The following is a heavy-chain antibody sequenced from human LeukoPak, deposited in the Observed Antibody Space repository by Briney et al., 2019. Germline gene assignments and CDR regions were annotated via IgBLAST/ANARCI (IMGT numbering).Heavy chain of an antibody. Sequence: PSETLSLTCAVSGGSISSSNWWSWVRQPPGKGLEWIGEIYHSGSTNYNPSLKSRVTISVDKSKNQFSLKLSSVTAADTAVYYCARDPRGYSYGYFGYFDYWGQGTLVTVSS. J-gene: IGHJ4*02. CDR3: ARDPRGYSYGYFGYFDY. CDR2: IYHSGST. D-gene: IGHD5-18*01. V-gene: IGHV4-4*02. CDR1: GGSISSSNW.